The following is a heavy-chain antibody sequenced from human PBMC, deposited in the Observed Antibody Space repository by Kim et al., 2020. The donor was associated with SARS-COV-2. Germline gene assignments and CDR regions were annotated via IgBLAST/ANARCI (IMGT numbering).Heavy chain of an antibody. D-gene: IGHD3-10*01. V-gene: IGHV4-4*07. CDR3: ARDRGGSSTL. Sequence: GTTNYNPSLTSRVTMSVDTSKNQCSLKVTSVTAADTAMYYCARDRGGSSTLWGQGTQVTVSS. CDR2: GTT. J-gene: IGHJ4*02.